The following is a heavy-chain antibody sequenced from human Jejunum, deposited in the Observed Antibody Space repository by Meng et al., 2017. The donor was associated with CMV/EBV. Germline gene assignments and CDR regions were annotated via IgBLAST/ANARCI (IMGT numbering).Heavy chain of an antibody. D-gene: IGHD6-19*01. J-gene: IGHJ4*02. V-gene: IGHV3-74*01. CDR2: INTDGRNT. CDR1: GFTFSSDW. CDR3: ARDYYSSGTH. Sequence: EGQLVESGGGFVQAWGSLGLPCSASGFTFSSDWMHWVRQAPGKGLEWVSRINTDGRNTNYADSVKGRFTISRDNAKNTLYLQMNSLRVEDTAVYYCARDYYSSGTHWGQGTLVTVSS.